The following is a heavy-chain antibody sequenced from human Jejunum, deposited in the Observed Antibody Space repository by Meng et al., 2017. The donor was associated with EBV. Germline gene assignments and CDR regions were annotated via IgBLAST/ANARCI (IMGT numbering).Heavy chain of an antibody. J-gene: IGHJ4*02. CDR3: ARRYGDYVRYFDS. CDR2: IYWDETK. CDR1: GCSLRTGGLG. Sequence: QITLMESGLSPLKPAPTLTLTCPVSGCSLRTGGLGVGWILQPPGKDLEWLAHIYWDETKQYSTSLRTRPSIMKDTSKSQVVLTMTNMDPVDTATYDCARRYGDYVRYFDSWGQGILVTVSS. V-gene: IGHV2-5*02. D-gene: IGHD4-17*01.